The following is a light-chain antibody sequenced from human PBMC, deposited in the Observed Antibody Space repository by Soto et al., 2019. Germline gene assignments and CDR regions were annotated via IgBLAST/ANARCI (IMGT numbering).Light chain of an antibody. CDR3: SSYTSSSPVV. CDR2: DVS. V-gene: IGLV2-14*01. J-gene: IGLJ2*01. Sequence: QSALTQPASVSGSTGPSITISCTGTSSDVGGYNYVSWYQQHPGKAPKLMIYDVSNRPSGVSNRFSGSKSGNTASLTISGLQAEDEADYYCSSYTSSSPVVFGGGTKLTVL. CDR1: SSDVGGYNY.